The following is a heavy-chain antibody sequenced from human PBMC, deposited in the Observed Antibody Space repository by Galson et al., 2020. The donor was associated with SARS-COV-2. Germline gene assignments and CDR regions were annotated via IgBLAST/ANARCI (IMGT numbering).Heavy chain of an antibody. CDR2: IDYRGVT. CDR3: ARMKWDRLRHFDS. CDR1: GVSISTTNY. Sequence: SETLSLTCAVSGVSISTTNYWSWIRQAPGKGLEWISHIDYRGVTDYNPSLKTRVTISIDTSRNQFSLKLTSVTAADTAIYYCARMKWDRLRHFDSWGQGTLATVSS. J-gene: IGHJ4*02. V-gene: IGHV4-59*01. D-gene: IGHD1-26*01.